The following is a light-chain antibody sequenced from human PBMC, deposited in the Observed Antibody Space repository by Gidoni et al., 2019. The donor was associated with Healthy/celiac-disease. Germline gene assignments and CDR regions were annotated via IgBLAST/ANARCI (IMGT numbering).Light chain of an antibody. CDR1: SSDVGGYNL. CDR2: EGS. CDR3: CAYAGSSTYVV. J-gene: IGLJ2*01. Sequence: QSPLTQPASVSGSPVQSITISCTGTSSDVGGYNLVSWYQQHPGKAPKLMIYEGSKRPSGVSNRFSGSKSGNTASLTISGLQAEDEADYYCCAYAGSSTYVVCGGGTKLTVL. V-gene: IGLV2-23*01.